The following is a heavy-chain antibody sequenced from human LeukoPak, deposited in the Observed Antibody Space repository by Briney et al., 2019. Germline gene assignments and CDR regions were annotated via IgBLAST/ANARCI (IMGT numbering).Heavy chain of an antibody. D-gene: IGHD1-26*01. Sequence: PGGTLRLSCAASGFTFSSYGMSWVRQAPGKWLEWVSAISGSGGSTYYADSVKGRFTISRDNSKNTLYLQMNSLRAEDTAVYYCAREMIFGSYSFGAFDIWGQGTMVTVSS. CDR3: AREMIFGSYSFGAFDI. J-gene: IGHJ3*02. V-gene: IGHV3-23*01. CDR1: GFTFSSYG. CDR2: ISGSGGST.